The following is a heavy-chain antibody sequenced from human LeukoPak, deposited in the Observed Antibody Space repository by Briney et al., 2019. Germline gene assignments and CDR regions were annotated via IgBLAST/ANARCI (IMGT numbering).Heavy chain of an antibody. Sequence: SETLSLTCAVYGGSFSGYYWSWIRQPPGKGLEWIGTIYYSGSTYYNPSLTSRVTISVDTSKNQFSLRLSSLTAADTAMYFCAKSLYDYRSGTYFRPFDYWGQGTLVTVSS. CDR3: AKSLYDYRSGTYFRPFDY. D-gene: IGHD3-10*01. V-gene: IGHV4-34*01. J-gene: IGHJ4*02. CDR1: GGSFSGYY. CDR2: IYYSGST.